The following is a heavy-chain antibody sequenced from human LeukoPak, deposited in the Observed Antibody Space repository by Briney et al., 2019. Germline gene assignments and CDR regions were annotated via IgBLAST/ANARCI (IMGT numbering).Heavy chain of an antibody. J-gene: IGHJ4*02. CDR1: GGTFNSYA. D-gene: IGHD2-21*01. CDR3: ARDSPIRVDY. CDR2: IIPILGIA. V-gene: IGHV1-69*04. Sequence: SVKVSCKASGGTFNSYAISWVRQAPGQGLEWMGRIIPILGIANYAQKFQGRVTITADKSTSTAYMELSSLRSEDTAVYYCARDSPIRVDYWGQGTLVTVSS.